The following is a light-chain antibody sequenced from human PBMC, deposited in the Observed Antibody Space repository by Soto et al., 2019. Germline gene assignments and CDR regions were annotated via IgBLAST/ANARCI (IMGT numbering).Light chain of an antibody. CDR3: QQYGRSPLT. Sequence: EIVLTQSPGTLSLSPGERATLSCRASQSVSSYLAWFQQKPGQPPRLLIYGASNRATGIPDRFSGSGSGTDFTLTISRLEPEDFAVYYCQQYGRSPLTFGQGTKVEIK. CDR1: QSVSSY. V-gene: IGKV3-20*01. CDR2: GAS. J-gene: IGKJ1*01.